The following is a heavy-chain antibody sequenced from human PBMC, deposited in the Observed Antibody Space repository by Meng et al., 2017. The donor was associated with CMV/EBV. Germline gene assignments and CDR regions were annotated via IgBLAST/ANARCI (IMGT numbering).Heavy chain of an antibody. Sequence: GGSLRLSCAASGFTFSSYEMNWVRQAPGKGLEWVSYISSSGSTIYYADSVKGRFTISRDNAKNSLYLQMNSLRAEDTAVYYCARGSTSRRHYYYYYGMDVWGQGTTVTVSS. J-gene: IGHJ6*02. CDR2: ISSSGSTI. V-gene: IGHV3-48*03. CDR1: GFTFSSYE. CDR3: ARGSTSRRHYYYYYGMDV. D-gene: IGHD2-2*01.